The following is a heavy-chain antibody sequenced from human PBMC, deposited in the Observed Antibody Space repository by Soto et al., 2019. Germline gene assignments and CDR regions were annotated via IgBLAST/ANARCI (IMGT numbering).Heavy chain of an antibody. Sequence: GGSLRLSCATSGFIFSDYYMHWIRQAPGKGLEWISYISGNGRIIQYADSAKGRFTISRDNSKNTLYLQMNSLRAEDTAVYYCARDIAAAGTSYYYYGMDVWGQGTTVTVSS. V-gene: IGHV3-11*04. D-gene: IGHD6-13*01. J-gene: IGHJ6*02. CDR3: ARDIAAAGTSYYYYGMDV. CDR2: ISGNGRII. CDR1: GFIFSDYY.